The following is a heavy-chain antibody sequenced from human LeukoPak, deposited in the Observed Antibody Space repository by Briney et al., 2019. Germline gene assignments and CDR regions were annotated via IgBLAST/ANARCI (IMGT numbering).Heavy chain of an antibody. CDR3: ARDPDYDILTGYTYYYYMDV. CDR2: INPNSGGT. J-gene: IGHJ6*03. D-gene: IGHD3-9*01. V-gene: IGHV1-2*02. CDR1: GYTFTGYY. Sequence: ASVKVSCKASGYTFTGYYMHWVRRAPGQGLEWMGWINPNSGGTNYAQKFQGRVTMTRDTSISTAYMELSRLRSDDTAVYYCARDPDYDILTGYTYYYYMDVWGKGTTVTVSS.